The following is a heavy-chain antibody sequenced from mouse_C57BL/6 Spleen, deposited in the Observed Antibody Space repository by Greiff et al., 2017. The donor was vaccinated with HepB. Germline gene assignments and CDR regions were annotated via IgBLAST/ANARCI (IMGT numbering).Heavy chain of an antibody. CDR1: GYTFTNYW. D-gene: IGHD1-1*01. Sequence: QVHVKQSGAELVRPGTSVKMSCKASGYTFTNYWIGWAKQRPGHGLEWIGDIYPGGGYTNYNEKFKGKATLTADKSSSTAYMQFSSLTSEDSAIYYCARFYYGRDWYFDVWGTGTTVTVSS. J-gene: IGHJ1*03. V-gene: IGHV1-63*01. CDR2: IYPGGGYT. CDR3: ARFYYGRDWYFDV.